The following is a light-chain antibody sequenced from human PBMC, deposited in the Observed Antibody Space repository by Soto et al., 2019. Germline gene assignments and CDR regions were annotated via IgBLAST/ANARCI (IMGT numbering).Light chain of an antibody. V-gene: IGLV2-14*03. Sequence: QSALTQPASVSGSPGQSITISCTGTSSDVGGYNYVSWYQHHPGKAPKLMIYDVSNRPSGVSNCFSGSTSGNTASLTISGLQPEDEADYYCSSYTTSNTRQIVFGTGTKVTVL. CDR2: DVS. CDR1: SSDVGGYNY. CDR3: SSYTTSNTRQIV. J-gene: IGLJ1*01.